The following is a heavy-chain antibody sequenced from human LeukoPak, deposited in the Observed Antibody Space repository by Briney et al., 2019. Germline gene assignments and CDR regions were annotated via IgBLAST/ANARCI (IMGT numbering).Heavy chain of an antibody. J-gene: IGHJ4*02. V-gene: IGHV3-23*01. CDR3: ARDRYGDYSFDY. CDR2: ITGSGDST. Sequence: GGSLRLSCAASGFTFSSYAMSWVRQPPGRGLQWVAGITGSGDSTYYADSVKGRFTISRDNSKNMLYLEMNSLRDEDTADYYCARDRYGDYSFDYWGQGILVTVSS. D-gene: IGHD4-17*01. CDR1: GFTFSSYA.